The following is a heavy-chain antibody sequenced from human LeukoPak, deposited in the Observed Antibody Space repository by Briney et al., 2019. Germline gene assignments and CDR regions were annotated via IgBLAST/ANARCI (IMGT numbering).Heavy chain of an antibody. J-gene: IGHJ6*02. CDR2: INPNSGGT. CDR3: ARTYYDFWSGDYYGMDV. CDR1: GYTFTGYY. Sequence: ASVKVSCKASGYTFTGYYMHWVRQAPGQGLEWMGWINPNSGGTNYAQKFQGWVTMTRDTSISTAYMELSRLRSDDTALYYCARTYYDFWSGDYYGMDVWGQGTTVTVSS. D-gene: IGHD3-3*01. V-gene: IGHV1-2*04.